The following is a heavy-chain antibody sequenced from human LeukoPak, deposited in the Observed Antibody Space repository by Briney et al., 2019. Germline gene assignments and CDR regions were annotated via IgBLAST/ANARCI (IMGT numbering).Heavy chain of an antibody. Sequence: PSETLSLTCSVSGGSISSNYWSWIRQPPGKGLEWIGYIYYRGSTNYNPSLKSRVTISVDTSKNQFSLKLSSVTAADTAVYYCARGGYSYGFSYWGQGTLVTVSS. D-gene: IGHD5-18*01. CDR3: ARGGYSYGFSY. J-gene: IGHJ4*02. CDR2: IYYRGST. CDR1: GGSISSNY. V-gene: IGHV4-59*01.